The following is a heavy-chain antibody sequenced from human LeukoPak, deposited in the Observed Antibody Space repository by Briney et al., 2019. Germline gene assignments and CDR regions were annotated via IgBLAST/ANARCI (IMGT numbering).Heavy chain of an antibody. CDR1: GFTFSSYA. J-gene: IGHJ5*02. CDR3: ARDGLRGNNWFDP. Sequence: GGSLRLSCAASGFTFSSYAMHWVRQAPGKGLEWVAVISYDGSNKYYADSVKGRFTISRDNSKNTLYLQMNSLRAADTAVYYCARDGLRGNNWFDPWGQGTLVTVSS. CDR2: ISYDGSNK. D-gene: IGHD5-24*01. V-gene: IGHV3-30-3*01.